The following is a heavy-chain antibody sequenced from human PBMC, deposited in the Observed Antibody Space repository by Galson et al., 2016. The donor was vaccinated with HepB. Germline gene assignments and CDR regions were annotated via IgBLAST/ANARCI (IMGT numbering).Heavy chain of an antibody. CDR2: INTDTGDP. V-gene: IGHV7-4-1*02. J-gene: IGHJ6*02. CDR3: ARASEAFNPQNAMDV. CDR1: GYTFSTYA. Sequence: SVKVSCKASGYTFSTYALNWVRQAPGQGLEWMGWINTDTGDPTYARGFRGRLVFSLDSSASTTYLQLSGLTPGDSVVYICARASEAFNPQNAMDVWGQGTTVTVSS.